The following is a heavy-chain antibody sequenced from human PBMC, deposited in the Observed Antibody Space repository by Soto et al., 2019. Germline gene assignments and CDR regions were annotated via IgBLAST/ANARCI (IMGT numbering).Heavy chain of an antibody. D-gene: IGHD2-15*01. CDR2: ISYDGSNK. CDR1: GFTFSSYA. V-gene: IGHV3-30-3*01. J-gene: IGHJ4*02. CDR3: ARGDGISGPEGY. Sequence: QVQLVESGGGVVQPGRSLRLSCATSGFTFSSYAMHWVRLAPGKGPEWVAIISYDGSNKYYADSVKGRFIISRDNSKNTLFLQMNSLRTEDTAVYHCARGDGISGPEGYWGQGTLVTVSS.